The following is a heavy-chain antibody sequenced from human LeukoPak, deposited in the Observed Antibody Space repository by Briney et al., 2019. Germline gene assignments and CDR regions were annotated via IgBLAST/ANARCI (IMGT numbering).Heavy chain of an antibody. V-gene: IGHV1-69*05. CDR2: IIPIFGTA. Sequence: SVKVSCKASGGTFSSYAISWVQQAPGQGLEWMGGIIPIFGTANYAQKFQGRVTMTRDMSTSTVYMELSSLRSEDTAVYYCARNWNDYRGDYYYMDVWGKGTTVTVSS. D-gene: IGHD1-1*01. CDR3: ARNWNDYRGDYYYMDV. J-gene: IGHJ6*03. CDR1: GGTFSSYA.